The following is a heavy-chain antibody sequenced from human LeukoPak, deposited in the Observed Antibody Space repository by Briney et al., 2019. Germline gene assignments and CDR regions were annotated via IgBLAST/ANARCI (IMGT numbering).Heavy chain of an antibody. CDR2: ICYSGST. J-gene: IGHJ4*02. Sequence: PSETLSLTCTVSGGSISSYYWSWIRQPPGKGLEWIGYICYSGSTNYNPSLKSRVTISVDTSKNQFSLKLSSVTAADTAVYYCARHGSGWAHFDYWGQGTLVTVSS. CDR1: GGSISSYY. D-gene: IGHD6-19*01. CDR3: ARHGSGWAHFDY. V-gene: IGHV4-59*08.